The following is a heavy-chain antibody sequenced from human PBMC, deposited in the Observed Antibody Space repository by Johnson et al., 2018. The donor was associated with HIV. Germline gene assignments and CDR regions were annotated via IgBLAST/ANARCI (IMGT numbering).Heavy chain of an antibody. V-gene: IGHV3-30*18. CDR1: YFALGDSG. CDR2: ISYDGSTR. J-gene: IGHJ3*02. D-gene: IGHD1-26*01. CDR3: AKLRSGSYAVDAFDI. Sequence: VQPVESGAGAVQPGGSTRLPSIGSYFALGDSGVPWVRQAPGKRLEWLAVISYDGSTRYYAHSVKCRSTISRDNSKNTLYLQMNSLRAEETAVYYCAKLRSGSYAVDAFDIWGQGTMVTVSS.